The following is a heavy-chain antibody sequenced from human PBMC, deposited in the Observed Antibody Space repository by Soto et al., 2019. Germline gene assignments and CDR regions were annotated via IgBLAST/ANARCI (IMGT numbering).Heavy chain of an antibody. Sequence: SVKVSCKASGGTFSSYAISWVRLAPGQGLEWMGGIIPIFGTANYAQKFQGRVTITADESTSTAYMELSSLRSEDTAVYYCASGPRIVVVITTKYFQHWGQGTLATVSS. J-gene: IGHJ1*01. CDR3: ASGPRIVVVITTKYFQH. CDR1: GGTFSSYA. CDR2: IIPIFGTA. D-gene: IGHD3-22*01. V-gene: IGHV1-69*13.